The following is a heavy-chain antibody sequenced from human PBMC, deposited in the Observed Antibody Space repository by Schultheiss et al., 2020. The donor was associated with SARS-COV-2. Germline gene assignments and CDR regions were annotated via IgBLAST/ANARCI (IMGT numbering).Heavy chain of an antibody. CDR1: GFTFSSYS. D-gene: IGHD6-19*01. J-gene: IGHJ4*02. V-gene: IGHV3-21*06. CDR2: ISSTSRYI. Sequence: GASLKISCAASGFTFSSYSMIWVRQAPGKGLEWVSSISSTSRYIYYADPVKGRFTISRDNAKNSLYLQMNSLRADDTAVYYCASSYSPPQIAVVVQWFDYWGQGTLVTVSS. CDR3: ASSYSPPQIAVVVQWFDY.